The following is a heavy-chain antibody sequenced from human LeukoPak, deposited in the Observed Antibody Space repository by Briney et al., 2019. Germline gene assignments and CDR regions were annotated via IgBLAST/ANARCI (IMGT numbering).Heavy chain of an antibody. CDR3: ARVDTVMAYYFDL. Sequence: GGSLRLSCAASGFTVSTNCMTWVRQAPGKGLEWVSTIYSGGTSYYADSVMGRFTISRHNSRNTLYLQMNSLTAEDTDVYYCARVDTVMAYYFDLWGQGTLVTVPS. J-gene: IGHJ4*02. CDR1: GFTVSTNC. V-gene: IGHV3-53*04. CDR2: IYSGGTS. D-gene: IGHD5-18*01.